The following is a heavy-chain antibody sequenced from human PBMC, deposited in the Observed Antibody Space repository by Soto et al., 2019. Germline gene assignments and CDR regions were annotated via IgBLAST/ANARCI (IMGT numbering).Heavy chain of an antibody. CDR3: ARVNRVTYNWNYYSYYYYGMDV. Sequence: QVQLVQSGAEVKKPGSSVKVSCKASGGTFSSYAISWVRQAPGQGLEWMGGIIPIFGTANYAQKFQGRVTITADKSTSTAYMELSSLRSEDTAVYYCARVNRVTYNWNYYSYYYYGMDVWCQGTTVTVSS. V-gene: IGHV1-69*06. CDR1: GGTFSSYA. J-gene: IGHJ6*02. CDR2: IIPIFGTA. D-gene: IGHD1-7*01.